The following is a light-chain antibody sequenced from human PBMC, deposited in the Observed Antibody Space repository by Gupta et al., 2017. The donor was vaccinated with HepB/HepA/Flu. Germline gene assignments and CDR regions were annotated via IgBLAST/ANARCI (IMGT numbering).Light chain of an antibody. CDR1: SSSIGAGED. CDR3: QSYDSSLSLV. CDR2: GNS. Sequence: QSVLTQPPSVSRAPGQRVTIACTGSSSSIGAGEDVHWYQQLPGTAPKLLTYGNSNRPSGVPDRFSGSKSGTSTSLAITGLQAEDEADYYCQSYDSSLSLVFGGGTKLTVL. J-gene: IGLJ2*01. V-gene: IGLV1-40*01.